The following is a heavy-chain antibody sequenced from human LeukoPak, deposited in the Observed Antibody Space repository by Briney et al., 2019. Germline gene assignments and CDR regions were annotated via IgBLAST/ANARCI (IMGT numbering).Heavy chain of an antibody. Sequence: SETLSLTCTVSGGFVSTYYWSWIRQPPGKGLEWIGYIYYRGSTNYNSSLKSRVTISVDTSKNQFSLKLSSVTAADTAVYYCARQDHGMDVWGQGATVTVSS. CDR1: GGFVSTYY. CDR3: ARQDHGMDV. J-gene: IGHJ6*02. CDR2: IYYRGST. V-gene: IGHV4-59*08.